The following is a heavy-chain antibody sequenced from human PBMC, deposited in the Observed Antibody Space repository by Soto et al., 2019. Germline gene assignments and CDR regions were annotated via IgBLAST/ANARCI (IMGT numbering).Heavy chain of an antibody. Sequence: PSETLSLTCTVSGGSISPYYWSWIRQPPGKGLEWIGFIFYSGSTNYNPSLTSRVTISVDTSQNQFSLKLTSVTAADTAVYYCARPRSSGYAGEFDYWGQGTLVT. J-gene: IGHJ4*02. CDR1: GGSISPYY. D-gene: IGHD3-22*01. CDR3: ARPRSSGYAGEFDY. CDR2: IFYSGST. V-gene: IGHV4-59*01.